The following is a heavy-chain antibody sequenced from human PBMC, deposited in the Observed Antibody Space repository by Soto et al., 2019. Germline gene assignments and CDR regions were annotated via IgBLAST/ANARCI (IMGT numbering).Heavy chain of an antibody. CDR1: GFTFNNYW. CDR2: VKEDGEEI. Sequence: GGSLRLSCATSGFTFNNYWMTWVRHAPGKGLEWVANVKEDGEEIYYVDSVKGRFTISRDNAKNSLYLQMNSLRADDTAVYYCARVRRTGSKYSDFDYWGQGTLVTV. CDR3: ARVRRTGSKYSDFDY. V-gene: IGHV3-7*03. D-gene: IGHD4-4*01. J-gene: IGHJ4*02.